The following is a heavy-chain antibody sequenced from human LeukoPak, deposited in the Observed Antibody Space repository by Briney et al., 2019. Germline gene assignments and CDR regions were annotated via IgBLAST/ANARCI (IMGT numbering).Heavy chain of an antibody. CDR1: GGTFSSYA. CDR3: ARDNYYGSGSPIYYYYMDV. J-gene: IGHJ6*03. V-gene: IGHV1-69*04. CDR2: IIPIVGIA. Sequence: SVKVSCKASGGTFSSYAISWVRQAPGQGLEWMGRIIPIVGIANYAQKFQGRVTMTTDTSTSTAYMELRSLRSDDTAVYYCARDNYYGSGSPIYYYYMDVWGKGTTVTVSS. D-gene: IGHD3-10*01.